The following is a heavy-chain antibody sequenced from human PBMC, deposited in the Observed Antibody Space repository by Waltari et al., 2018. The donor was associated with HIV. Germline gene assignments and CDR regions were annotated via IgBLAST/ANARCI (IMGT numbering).Heavy chain of an antibody. Sequence: QVQLEASGGDLVKPGGSLRLSCAASGFTFRDYYMSWMRQAPGKGLEWIAHISRGGSSTYYADSVKGRFTISRDNAKNSLYLQMLSLRAEDTAIYYCARGEQSAHGPSDYWGQGTLVTVSS. V-gene: IGHV3-11*01. CDR2: ISRGGSST. CDR1: GFTFRDYY. J-gene: IGHJ4*02. D-gene: IGHD4-17*01. CDR3: ARGEQSAHGPSDY.